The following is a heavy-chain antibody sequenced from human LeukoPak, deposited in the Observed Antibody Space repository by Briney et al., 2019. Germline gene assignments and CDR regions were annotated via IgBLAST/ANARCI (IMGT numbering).Heavy chain of an antibody. CDR1: GFTFRSYS. CDR2: ISSSSSYI. V-gene: IGHV3-21*01. J-gene: IGHJ4*02. CDR3: ARGGNSGYDCDY. D-gene: IGHD5-12*01. Sequence: PGVSLRLSCAASGFTFRSYSMNWVRQAPGKGLEWVSSISSSSSYIYYADSVKGRFTISRDNAKNSLYLQMNSLRAEDTAVYYCARGGNSGYDCDYWGQGTLVTVSS.